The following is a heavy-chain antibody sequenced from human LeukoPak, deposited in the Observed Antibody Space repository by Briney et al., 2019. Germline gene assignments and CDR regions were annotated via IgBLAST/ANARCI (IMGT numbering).Heavy chain of an antibody. CDR2: INYGGAV. D-gene: IGHD4-17*01. J-gene: IGHJ6*03. CDR1: DGSTTGTRYY. V-gene: IGHV4-39*06. Sequence: SETLSLTCTVSDGSTTGTRYYWGWFRQTPGKGPEWIGNINYGGAVYYNPSLRSRATISLDTSKNQFPLRLTSVTAADTAVYFCARVTKYDNSRNNYYMDVWGKGTTVTVSS. CDR3: ARVTKYDNSRNNYYMDV.